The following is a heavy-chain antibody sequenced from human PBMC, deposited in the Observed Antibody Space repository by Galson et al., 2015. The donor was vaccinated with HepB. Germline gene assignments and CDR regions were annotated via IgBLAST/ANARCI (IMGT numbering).Heavy chain of an antibody. D-gene: IGHD2-15*01. CDR3: ARESRYCSGGSCYAH. Sequence: SLRLSCAASGFTFSSYSMNWVRQAPGKGLEWVSSISSSSSYIYYADSVKGRFTISRDNAKNSLYLQMNSLRAEDTAVYYCARESRYCSGGSCYAHWGQGTLVTVSS. J-gene: IGHJ4*02. CDR1: GFTFSSYS. V-gene: IGHV3-21*01. CDR2: ISSSSSYI.